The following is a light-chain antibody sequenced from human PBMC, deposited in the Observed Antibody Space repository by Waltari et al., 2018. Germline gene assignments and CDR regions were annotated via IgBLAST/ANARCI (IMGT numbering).Light chain of an antibody. Sequence: QAVLTQPASLSASPGESASVTCTLRSGITLPTYRIYWYQQKPGSPPQFLLRYKSDSDNQLASGVPSRFSGSKDASAHAGVLIISGLQSEDEADYYCMIYYSGAVVFGGGTRLTVL. CDR1: SGITLPTYR. J-gene: IGLJ2*01. CDR2: YKSDSDN. V-gene: IGLV5-45*01. CDR3: MIYYSGAVV.